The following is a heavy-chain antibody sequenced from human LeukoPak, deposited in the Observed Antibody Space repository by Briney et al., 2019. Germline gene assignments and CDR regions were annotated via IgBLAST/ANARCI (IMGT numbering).Heavy chain of an antibody. Sequence: GGSLRLSCAASGFTFSSYSMNWVRQAPGKGLEWVANIKQDGSERYYVDSVKGRFTISRDNAKNSLSLQMNNLRVEDTAVYYCARAGSHWHYVYWGQGTVVTVSS. CDR2: IKQDGSER. J-gene: IGHJ4*02. CDR3: ARAGSHWHYVY. V-gene: IGHV3-7*01. D-gene: IGHD3-10*01. CDR1: GFTFSSYS.